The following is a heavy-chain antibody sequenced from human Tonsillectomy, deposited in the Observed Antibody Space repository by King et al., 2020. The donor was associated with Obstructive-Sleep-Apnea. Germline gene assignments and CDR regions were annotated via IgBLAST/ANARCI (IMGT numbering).Heavy chain of an antibody. J-gene: IGHJ4*02. CDR2: ILYDVSNK. Sequence: QLVQSGGGVVQPGGSLRLSCSAPGFPFSSFGMPWVRQAPGKGLEWVAFILYDVSNKYYADSVNGRFTISRDNSKNTLYLQMNSLRAEDTAVYYCAKDHLAAAVDYWGQGTLVTVSS. D-gene: IGHD6-13*01. V-gene: IGHV3-30*02. CDR3: AKDHLAAAVDY. CDR1: GFPFSSFG.